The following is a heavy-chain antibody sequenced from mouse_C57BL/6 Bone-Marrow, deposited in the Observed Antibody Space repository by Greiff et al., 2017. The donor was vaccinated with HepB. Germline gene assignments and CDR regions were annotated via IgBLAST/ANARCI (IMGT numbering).Heavy chain of an antibody. V-gene: IGHV1-64*01. CDR1: GYTFTSYW. CDR3: ASPLYYGMVPKDFDV. J-gene: IGHJ1*03. D-gene: IGHD1-1*01. Sequence: QVQLQQPGAELVKPGASVKLSCKASGYTFTSYWMHWVKQRPGQGLEWIGMIHPNSGSTNYNEKFKSKATLTVDKSSSTAYMQLSSLTSEDSAVYYCASPLYYGMVPKDFDVWGTGTTVTVSS. CDR2: IHPNSGST.